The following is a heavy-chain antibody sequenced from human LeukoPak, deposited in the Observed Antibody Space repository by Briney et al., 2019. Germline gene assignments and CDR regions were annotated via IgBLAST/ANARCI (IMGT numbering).Heavy chain of an antibody. Sequence: SQTLSLTCAISGDSVSSSSAAWNWIRQSPSRGLEWLGRTYYRSKWYNDYAVSVKSRITINPDTSKNQFSLQLNSVTPEDTAVYYCARDFSGSGGFTYNWFDPWGQGTLVTVSS. V-gene: IGHV6-1*01. CDR1: GDSVSSSSAA. J-gene: IGHJ5*02. D-gene: IGHD6-19*01. CDR3: ARDFSGSGGFTYNWFDP. CDR2: TYYRSKWYN.